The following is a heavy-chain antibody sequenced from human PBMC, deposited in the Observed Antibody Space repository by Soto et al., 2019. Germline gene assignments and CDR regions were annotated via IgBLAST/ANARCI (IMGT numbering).Heavy chain of an antibody. Sequence: GGSLRLSCATSGFTFNSYALHWVRQAPGKGLEWVALISNDGSKTFYADSVKGRFTISRDTAKNTLFLQMNSLTTEDTAVYFCAKAGEIFGLVIFAYLDFWGQGTLVTVSS. V-gene: IGHV3-30*18. CDR2: ISNDGSKT. J-gene: IGHJ4*02. CDR3: AKAGEIFGLVIFAYLDF. CDR1: GFTFNSYA. D-gene: IGHD3-3*01.